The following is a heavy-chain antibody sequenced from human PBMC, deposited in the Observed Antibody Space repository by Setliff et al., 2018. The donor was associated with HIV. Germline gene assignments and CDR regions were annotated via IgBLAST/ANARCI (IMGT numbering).Heavy chain of an antibody. CDR1: GFTFSRCW. V-gene: IGHV3-7*01. J-gene: IGHJ3*02. Sequence: HPGGSLRLSCVASGFTFSRCWMSWVRQAPGKGLEWVGNIKQDGSEKYYVDSVKGRFTISRDNAKNSLYLQMNSLRADDTAMYYCACPKEGYSGSGGAFQIWGQGTMVTVSS. CDR2: IKQDGSEK. D-gene: IGHD3-10*01. CDR3: ACPKEGYSGSGGAFQI.